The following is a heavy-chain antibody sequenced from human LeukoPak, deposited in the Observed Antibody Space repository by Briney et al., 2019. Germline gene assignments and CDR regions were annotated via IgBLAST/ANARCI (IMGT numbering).Heavy chain of an antibody. V-gene: IGHV3-23*01. D-gene: IGHD3-3*01. CDR3: AKVQGRFLEWLLFGAFDI. J-gene: IGHJ3*02. CDR2: ISGSGGST. CDR1: GFTFSSYA. Sequence: GGSLRLSCAASGFTFSSYAMSWVRQAPGKGLEWVSAISGSGGSTYYADSVKGRFSISRDNSKNSLYLQMNSLRAEDMALYYCAKVQGRFLEWLLFGAFDIWGQGTMVTVSS.